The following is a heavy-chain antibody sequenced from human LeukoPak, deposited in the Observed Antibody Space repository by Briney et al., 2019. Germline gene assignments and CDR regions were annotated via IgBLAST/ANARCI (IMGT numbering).Heavy chain of an antibody. CDR3: ARERDYVWGRTSYAFDI. D-gene: IGHD3-16*01. Sequence: SETLSLTCAVYGGSFSGYYWSWIRQPPGKGLEWIGFIYYSGSTNYNPSLKSRVTISVDTSKNQFSLKLSSVTAADTAVYYCARERDYVWGRTSYAFDIWGQGTMVTVSS. J-gene: IGHJ3*02. CDR1: GGSFSGYY. V-gene: IGHV4-59*01. CDR2: IYYSGST.